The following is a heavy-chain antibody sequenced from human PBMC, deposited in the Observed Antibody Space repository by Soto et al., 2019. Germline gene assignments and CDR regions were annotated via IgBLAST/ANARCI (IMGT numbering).Heavy chain of an antibody. J-gene: IGHJ4*02. V-gene: IGHV3-30*18. CDR3: AKDSRIVVVTAPDDY. CDR1: GFTFSSYG. CDR2: ISYDGSNK. Sequence: QVQLVKSGRGVVQPGRSLRLSCAASGFTFSSYGMHWVRQAPGKGLEWVAVISYDGSNKYYADSVKGRFTISRDNSKNTLYLQMNSLRAEDTAVYYCAKDSRIVVVTAPDDYWGQGTLVTVSS. D-gene: IGHD2-21*02.